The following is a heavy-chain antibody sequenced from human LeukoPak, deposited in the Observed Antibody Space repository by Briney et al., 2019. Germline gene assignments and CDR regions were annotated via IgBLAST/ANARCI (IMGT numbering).Heavy chain of an antibody. V-gene: IGHV4-4*07. Sequence: TSETLSLTCTVSGGSISSYYWSWIRQPAGKGLEWIGRIYTSGSTNYNPSLKSRVTISVDKSKNQFSLKLSSVTAADTAVYYCARWGRYGSGPYYYYMDVWGKGTTVTVSS. CDR1: GGSISSYY. CDR2: IYTSGST. D-gene: IGHD3-10*01. J-gene: IGHJ6*03. CDR3: ARWGRYGSGPYYYYMDV.